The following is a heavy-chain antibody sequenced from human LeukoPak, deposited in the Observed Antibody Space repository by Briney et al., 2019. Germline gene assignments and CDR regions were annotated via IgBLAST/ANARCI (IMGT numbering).Heavy chain of an antibody. CDR1: GFTFSSYT. V-gene: IGHV3-23*01. J-gene: IGHJ4*02. Sequence: GGSLRLSCAASGFTFSSYTMNWVRQAPGKGLEWVSTIPADGRSTFYADSVKGRFTISRDNSRNTLYLQMDSLRAEDTAVYYCAKRSAPATVTTRANYFDYWGQGTLVTVSS. D-gene: IGHD4-17*01. CDR3: AKRSAPATVTTRANYFDY. CDR2: IPADGRST.